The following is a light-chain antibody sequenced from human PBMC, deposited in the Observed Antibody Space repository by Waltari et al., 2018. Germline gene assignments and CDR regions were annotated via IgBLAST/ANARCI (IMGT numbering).Light chain of an antibody. CDR2: LTS. V-gene: IGKV2-28*01. Sequence: IVMTQSPLSLPVTPGEPASISCRSTQSLLHNNGDNYLDWYVQRPGQSPQLLIYLTSKRASGVPDRLSGSGSGTDFTLKISRVEAEDVGVYYCMQTLQTPFTFGGGTKVEIK. CDR3: MQTLQTPFT. CDR1: QSLLHNNGDNY. J-gene: IGKJ4*01.